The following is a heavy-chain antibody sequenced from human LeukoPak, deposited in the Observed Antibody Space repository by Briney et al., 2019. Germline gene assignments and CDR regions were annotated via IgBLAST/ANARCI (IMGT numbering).Heavy chain of an antibody. Sequence: GGSLRLSCAASGFTFSSYAMHWVRQAPGKGLEWVAVISYDGSNKYYADSVKGRFTISRDNSKNTLYLQMNSLRAEDTAVYYCAREGFSYSSSFDYWGQGILVTVSS. J-gene: IGHJ4*02. V-gene: IGHV3-30-3*01. CDR3: AREGFSYSSSFDY. CDR1: GFTFSSYA. CDR2: ISYDGSNK. D-gene: IGHD2-15*01.